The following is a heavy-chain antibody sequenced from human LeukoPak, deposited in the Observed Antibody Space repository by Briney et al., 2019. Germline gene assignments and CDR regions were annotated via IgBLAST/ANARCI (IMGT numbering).Heavy chain of an antibody. J-gene: IGHJ4*02. V-gene: IGHV1-18*01. Sequence: ASVKVSCKASGYTFTSYGISWVRQAPGQGLEWMGWISAYNGNTNYAQKLQGRVTMTTDTSTSTAYMELRRLRSDDTAVYYCARDLGDYDSSGCDYWGQATLVTVSS. CDR2: ISAYNGNT. CDR1: GYTFTSYG. D-gene: IGHD3-22*01. CDR3: ARDLGDYDSSGCDY.